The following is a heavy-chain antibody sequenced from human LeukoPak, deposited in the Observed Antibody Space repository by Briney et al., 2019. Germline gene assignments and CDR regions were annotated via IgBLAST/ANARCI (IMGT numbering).Heavy chain of an antibody. CDR2: IIPIFGTA. CDR1: GGTFSSYA. Sequence: SVKVSCKASGGTFSSYAISWVRQAPGQGLEWMGGIIPIFGTANYAQKFQGRVTITADKSTSTAYMELSSLRSEDTAVYYCARDTHQIVVVVAAAPFDYWGQGTLVTVSS. CDR3: ARDTHQIVVVVAAAPFDY. V-gene: IGHV1-69*06. D-gene: IGHD2-15*01. J-gene: IGHJ4*02.